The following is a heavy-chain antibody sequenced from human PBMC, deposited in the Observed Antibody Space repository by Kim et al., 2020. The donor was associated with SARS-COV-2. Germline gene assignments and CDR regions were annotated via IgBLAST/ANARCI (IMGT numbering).Heavy chain of an antibody. V-gene: IGHV3-13*01. CDR3: ARAKYDSSGYYQYYFDY. Sequence: GGSLRLSCAASGFTFSSYDMHWVRQATGKGLEWVSAIGTAGDTYYPGSVKGRFTISRENAKNSLYLQMNSLRAGDTAVYYCARAKYDSSGYYQYYFDYWGQGTLVTVSS. D-gene: IGHD3-22*01. J-gene: IGHJ4*02. CDR2: IGTAGDT. CDR1: GFTFSSYD.